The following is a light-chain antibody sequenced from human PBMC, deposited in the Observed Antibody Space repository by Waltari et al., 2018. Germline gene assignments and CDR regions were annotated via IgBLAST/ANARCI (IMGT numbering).Light chain of an antibody. CDR3: QQCNTYS. V-gene: IGKV1-5*03. CDR1: QSINSW. J-gene: IGKJ1*01. Sequence: DITMTQSPSTLSASVGDRVTITCRASQSINSWLAWYQQKPGKDPKLLIYKASTLESGVPSSFSGSGSGTEFTLTISGLQHDDFATYYCQQCNTYSFGQGTKVEIK. CDR2: KAS.